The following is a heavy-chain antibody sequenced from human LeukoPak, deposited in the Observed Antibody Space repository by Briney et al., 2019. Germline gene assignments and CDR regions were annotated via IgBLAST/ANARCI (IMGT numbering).Heavy chain of an antibody. V-gene: IGHV4-39*01. D-gene: IGHD2-8*01. CDR1: GGSISSSSYD. CDR3: ARLFPSCTKTTCDFDY. Sequence: TSETLSLTCTVSGGSISSSSYDWGWSRQPPGKGLEWIGSIYYSGTTYYNPPLKSRVTISVDASKDQDSLKLNAVTAADTAVYYCARLFPSCTKTTCDFDYWGQGTLVSVSS. CDR2: IYYSGTT. J-gene: IGHJ4*02.